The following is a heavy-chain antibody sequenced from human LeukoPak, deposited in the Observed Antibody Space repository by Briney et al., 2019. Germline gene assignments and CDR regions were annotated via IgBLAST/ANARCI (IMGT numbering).Heavy chain of an antibody. V-gene: IGHV3-30*01. CDR3: ARGRETYYGSGSYSYYMDV. CDR1: GFTFSSYA. D-gene: IGHD3-10*01. Sequence: GGSLRLSCAASGFTFSSYAMHWVRQAPGKGLEWVAVISYDGSNKYYADSVKGRFTISRDNSKNTLYLQMNSLRAEDTAVYYRARGRETYYGSGSYSYYMDVWGKGTTVTVSS. J-gene: IGHJ6*03. CDR2: ISYDGSNK.